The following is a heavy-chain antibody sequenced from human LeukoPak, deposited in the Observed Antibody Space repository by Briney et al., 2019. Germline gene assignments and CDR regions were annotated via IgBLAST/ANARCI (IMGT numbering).Heavy chain of an antibody. D-gene: IGHD6-19*01. CDR2: IIPIFGTA. V-gene: IGHV1-69*05. J-gene: IGHJ4*02. Sequence: SVKVSCKASGGTFSSYAISWVRQAPGQGLEWMGRIIPIFGTANCAQKFQGRVTITTDESTSTAYMELSSLRSEDTAVYYCASPGYSSGWYWVYWGQGTLVTVSS. CDR3: ASPGYSSGWYWVY. CDR1: GGTFSSYA.